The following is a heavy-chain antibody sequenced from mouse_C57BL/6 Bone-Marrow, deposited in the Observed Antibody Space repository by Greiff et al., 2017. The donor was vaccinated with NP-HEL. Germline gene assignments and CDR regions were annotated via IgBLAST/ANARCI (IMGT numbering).Heavy chain of an antibody. Sequence: EVMLVESGGGLVQPGGSLKLSCAASGFTFSDYYMYWVRQTPEKRLEWVAYISNGGGSTYYPDTVKGRFTISRDNAKNTLYLQMSRLKSEDTAMYYCARHGKLRLRYFDVWGTGTTVTVSS. D-gene: IGHD3-2*02. CDR3: ARHGKLRLRYFDV. V-gene: IGHV5-12*01. CDR2: ISNGGGST. CDR1: GFTFSDYY. J-gene: IGHJ1*03.